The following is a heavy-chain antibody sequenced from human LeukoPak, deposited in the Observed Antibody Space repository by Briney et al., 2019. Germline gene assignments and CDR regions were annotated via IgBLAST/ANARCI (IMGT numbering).Heavy chain of an antibody. D-gene: IGHD3-10*01. CDR1: GFTFSIYA. Sequence: GGSLRLSCAASGFTFSIYAMSWVRQAPGKGLEWVSAISGSGGSTYYADSVKGRFTISRDNSKNTLYLQMNSLRAEDTAVYYCAKGTLWFGELLPPDYWGQGTLVTVSS. CDR3: AKGTLWFGELLPPDY. J-gene: IGHJ4*02. CDR2: ISGSGGST. V-gene: IGHV3-23*01.